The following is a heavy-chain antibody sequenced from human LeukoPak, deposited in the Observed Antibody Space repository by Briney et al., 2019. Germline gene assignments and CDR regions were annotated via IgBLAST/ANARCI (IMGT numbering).Heavy chain of an antibody. Sequence: PGGSLRLSCAASAFTFSNYNMNWVRQAPGKGLEWVSSISSGSSYIYYADSVKGRFTISRDNAKNSLYLQMNSLRAEDTAVYYCASYNNGYRYGGDYWGQGTLVTVSS. D-gene: IGHD5-18*01. CDR1: AFTFSNYN. CDR3: ASYNNGYRYGGDY. J-gene: IGHJ4*02. V-gene: IGHV3-21*01. CDR2: ISSGSSYI.